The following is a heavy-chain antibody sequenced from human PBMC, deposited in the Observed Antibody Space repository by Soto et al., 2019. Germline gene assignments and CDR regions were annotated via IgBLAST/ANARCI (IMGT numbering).Heavy chain of an antibody. Sequence: LRLSCAASGFTFSSYSMNWVRQAPGKGLEWVSYISSSSSTIYYADSVKGRFTISRDNAKNSLYLQMNSLRDEDTAVYYCAREGRFQYRADYYFDYWGQGTLVTVSS. V-gene: IGHV3-48*02. CDR1: GFTFSSYS. CDR3: AREGRFQYRADYYFDY. D-gene: IGHD2-2*02. J-gene: IGHJ4*02. CDR2: ISSSSSTI.